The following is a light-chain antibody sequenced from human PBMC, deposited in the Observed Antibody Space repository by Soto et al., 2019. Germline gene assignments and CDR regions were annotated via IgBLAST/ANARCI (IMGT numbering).Light chain of an antibody. CDR3: QQVNSYPLT. CDR1: QGISSY. J-gene: IGKJ5*01. CDR2: VAS. V-gene: IGKV1-9*01. Sequence: DIQLTQSPSFLSASVGDTVAITCRASQGISSYLAWYQQKPGKAPKLLIYVASTLESGVPSRFSGRGSGTEFTLTISSLQPEDFATYYCQQVNSYPLTFGQGTRLEIK.